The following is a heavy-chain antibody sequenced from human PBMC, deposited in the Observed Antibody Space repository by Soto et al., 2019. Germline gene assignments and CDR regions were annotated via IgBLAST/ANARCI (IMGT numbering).Heavy chain of an antibody. V-gene: IGHV3-7*01. CDR2: IKQDGSEK. CDR1: GFTFSSYW. D-gene: IGHD3-3*01. Sequence: GGSLRLSCAASGFTFSSYWMSWVRQAPGKGLEWVANIKQDGSEKYYVDSVKGRFTISRDNAKNSLYLQMNSLRAEDTAVYYCATDIRFLSDGRLVDVWGKGTTVTVSS. J-gene: IGHJ6*04. CDR3: ATDIRFLSDGRLVDV.